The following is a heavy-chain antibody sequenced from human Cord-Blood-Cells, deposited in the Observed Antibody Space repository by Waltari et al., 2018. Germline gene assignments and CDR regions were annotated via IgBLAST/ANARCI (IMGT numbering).Heavy chain of an antibody. J-gene: IGHJ4*02. V-gene: IGHV1-3*01. Sequence: QVQLVQSGAEVKKPGASVKVSCKASGYTFTSYAMHLVRQAPGQRLEWMGWINGGNVNTKYSTKFQGRVTMTRDTAASTAYMELSSLRSEDTAVYYCARGARIVVVPAAIDYWGQGTLVTVSS. CDR2: INGGNVNT. CDR1: GYTFTSYA. D-gene: IGHD2-2*02. CDR3: ARGARIVVVPAAIDY.